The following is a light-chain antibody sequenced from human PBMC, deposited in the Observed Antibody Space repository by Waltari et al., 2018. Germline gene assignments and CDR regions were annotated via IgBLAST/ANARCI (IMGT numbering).Light chain of an antibody. CDR3: QQSYSTLPIT. CDR1: QSISNY. CDR2: AAS. V-gene: IGKV1-39*01. J-gene: IGKJ3*01. Sequence: DIQMTQSPSSLSASVGDRVTITCRASQSISNYLNWYQQKPGEAPKLLIYAASSLQSGVPSRFIGSGSGTDFALTSSSLQPEDFSTYYCQQSYSTLPITFGPGTKVDI.